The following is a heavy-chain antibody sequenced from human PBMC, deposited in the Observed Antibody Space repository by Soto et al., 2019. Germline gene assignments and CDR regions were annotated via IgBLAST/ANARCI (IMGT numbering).Heavy chain of an antibody. D-gene: IGHD4-17*01. CDR2: LSADNGNR. J-gene: IGHJ6*03. Sequence: QVQLVQSGAEVKKPGASVKVSCKASGYTFTSYGISWVRQATGQGLEWMGWLSADNGNRNYAQKLQGRVTMTTDTSTSTAYMELRGLRSDDTDVYYCARVVYGDYGQNCHYSMDVWGKGTTVTVSS. CDR1: GYTFTSYG. V-gene: IGHV1-18*01. CDR3: ARVVYGDYGQNCHYSMDV.